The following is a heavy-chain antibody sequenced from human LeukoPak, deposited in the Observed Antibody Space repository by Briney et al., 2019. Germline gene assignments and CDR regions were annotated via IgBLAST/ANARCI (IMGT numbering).Heavy chain of an antibody. Sequence: GGSLRLSCAASGFTFSTYAMSWVRQAPGRGLEWVSTISGSGGSTYYADSVRGRFTISRDNSRNTLYLQMNSLRAEDTAAYYCAKSPYYSMDYYFDYWGQGTLVTVSS. CDR3: AKSPYYSMDYYFDY. D-gene: IGHD3-10*01. J-gene: IGHJ4*02. CDR2: ISGSGGST. V-gene: IGHV3-23*01. CDR1: GFTFSTYA.